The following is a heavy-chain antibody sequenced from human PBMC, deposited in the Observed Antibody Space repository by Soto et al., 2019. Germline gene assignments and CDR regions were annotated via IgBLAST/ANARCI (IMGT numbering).Heavy chain of an antibody. J-gene: IGHJ6*02. V-gene: IGHV3-23*01. D-gene: IGHD6-19*01. CDR1: GFTFSSYA. Sequence: GGSLRLSCAASGFTFSSYAMSWVRQAPGKGLEWVSAISGSGGSTYYADSVKGRFTISRDNSKNTLYLQMNSLRAEDTAVYYCAKSAVAGHYYYYGMDVWGQGTTVTVS. CDR3: AKSAVAGHYYYYGMDV. CDR2: ISGSGGST.